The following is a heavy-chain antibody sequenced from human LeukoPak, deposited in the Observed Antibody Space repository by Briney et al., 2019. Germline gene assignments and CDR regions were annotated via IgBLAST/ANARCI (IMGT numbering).Heavy chain of an antibody. CDR2: IYTSGST. V-gene: IGHV4-61*02. CDR1: GGSISSGGYY. J-gene: IGHJ4*02. D-gene: IGHD3-10*01. Sequence: SQTLSLTCTVSGGSISSGGYYWSWIRQPAGKGLEWIGRIYTSGSTNYNPSLKSRVTISVDTSKNQFSLKLSSVTAADTAVYYCARDGGSGSWVDYFDYWGQGTLVTVSS. CDR3: ARDGGSGSWVDYFDY.